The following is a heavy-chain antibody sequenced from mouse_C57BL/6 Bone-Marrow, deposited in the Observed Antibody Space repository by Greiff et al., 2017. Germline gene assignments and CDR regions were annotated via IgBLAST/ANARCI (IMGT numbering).Heavy chain of an antibody. CDR3: AKEYYYGMDY. Sequence: EVKVVESGGGLVKPGGSLKLSCAASGFTFSDYGMHWVRQAPEKGLEWVAYISPGSSTIYYADTVKGRFTIARDNATNTLFLQMTSLTSEDTAMYYCAKEYYYGMDYWGKGTSVTVSS. J-gene: IGHJ4*01. V-gene: IGHV5-17*01. CDR2: ISPGSSTI. CDR1: GFTFSDYG.